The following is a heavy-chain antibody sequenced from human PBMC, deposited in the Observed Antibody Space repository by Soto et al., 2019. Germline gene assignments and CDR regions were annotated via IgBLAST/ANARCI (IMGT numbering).Heavy chain of an antibody. D-gene: IGHD2-15*01. V-gene: IGHV3-33*01. CDR3: ARGDVVAATRCDY. CDR2: IWYDGSNK. Sequence: GGSLRLSCAASGFTFSSYGMHWVRQAPGKGLEWVAVIWYDGSNKYYADSVKGRFTISRDNSKNTLYLQMNSLRAEDTAVYYCARGDVVAATRCDYWGQGTLVTVSS. CDR1: GFTFSSYG. J-gene: IGHJ4*02.